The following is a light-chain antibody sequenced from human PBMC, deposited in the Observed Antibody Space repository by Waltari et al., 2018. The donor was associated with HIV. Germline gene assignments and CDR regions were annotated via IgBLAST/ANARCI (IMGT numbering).Light chain of an antibody. Sequence: DTQMTQSPATVSASVGDRVTITCRASQSISTNLAWYQQKPGQTPKLLMRKASSLESGVSSRFSGSGSGTDFTLTINNLQTEDSATYYCQEYQGHLWTFGQGTKVEI. CDR2: KAS. J-gene: IGKJ1*01. V-gene: IGKV1-5*03. CDR1: QSISTN. CDR3: QEYQGHLWT.